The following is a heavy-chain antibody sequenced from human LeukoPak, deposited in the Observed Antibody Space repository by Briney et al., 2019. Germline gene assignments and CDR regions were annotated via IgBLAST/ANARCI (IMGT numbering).Heavy chain of an antibody. CDR3: ARGGAFGVVIIRWFDP. CDR2: INHSGST. J-gene: IGHJ5*02. Sequence: SETLSLICAVYGGSFSGYYWSWIRQPPGKGLEWIGEINHSGSTNYNPSLKSRVTISVDTSKNQFSLKLSSVTAADTAVYYCARGGAFGVVIIRWFDPWGQGTLVTVSS. V-gene: IGHV4-34*01. CDR1: GGSFSGYY. D-gene: IGHD3-3*01.